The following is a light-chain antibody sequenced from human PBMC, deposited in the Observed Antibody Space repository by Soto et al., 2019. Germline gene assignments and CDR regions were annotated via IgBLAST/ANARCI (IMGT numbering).Light chain of an antibody. CDR2: GAS. V-gene: IGKV3-15*01. CDR3: QPYNNWPALYT. CDR1: QSVSSN. Sequence: EIVMTQSPATLSVSPGDGATLSCRASQSVSSNLAWYQQKPGQAPRLLIYGASTRATGIPARFSGSGSGTEFTLTISSLQSEDFAVYYCQPYNNWPALYTFGQGTKLEIK. J-gene: IGKJ2*01.